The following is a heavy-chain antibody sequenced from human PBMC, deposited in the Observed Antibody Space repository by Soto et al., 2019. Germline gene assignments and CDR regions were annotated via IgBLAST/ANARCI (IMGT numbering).Heavy chain of an antibody. CDR2: IYYSGST. Sequence: TLSLTCTVSGGSTSSYYWSWIRQPPGKGLGWIGYIYYSGSTNYNPSLKSRVTISVDTSKNQFSLKLSSVTAADTAVYYCARVALYCSSTSCQQGYFQHWGQGTLVTVSS. D-gene: IGHD2-2*01. CDR1: GGSTSSYY. CDR3: ARVALYCSSTSCQQGYFQH. J-gene: IGHJ1*01. V-gene: IGHV4-59*01.